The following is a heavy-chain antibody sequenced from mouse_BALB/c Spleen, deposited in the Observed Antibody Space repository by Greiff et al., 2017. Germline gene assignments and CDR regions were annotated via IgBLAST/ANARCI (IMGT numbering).Heavy chain of an antibody. Sequence: QVQLQQPGAELVMPGASVKMSCKASGYTFTDYWMHWVKQRPGQGLEWIGAIDTSDSYTSYNQKFKGKATLTVDESSSTAYMKLSSLTSEDSAVYYCARPYGNYFDYWGQGTTLTVSS. D-gene: IGHD2-10*02. J-gene: IGHJ2*01. CDR2: IDTSDSYT. CDR1: GYTFTDYW. CDR3: ARPYGNYFDY. V-gene: IGHV1-69*01.